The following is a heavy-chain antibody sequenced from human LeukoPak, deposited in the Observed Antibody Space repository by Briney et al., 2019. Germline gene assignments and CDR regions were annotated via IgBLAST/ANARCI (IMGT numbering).Heavy chain of an antibody. J-gene: IGHJ4*02. D-gene: IGHD3-16*02. CDR3: AKDYDYVWGSYRSSYYFDY. V-gene: IGHV3-23*01. CDR2: ISGSGGST. Sequence: GSLRLSCAASGFTFSSYAMSWVRQAPGKGLEWVSAISGSGGSTYYADSVKGRFTISRDNSKNTLYLQMNSLRAEDTAVYYCAKDYDYVWGSYRSSYYFDYWGQGTLVTVSS. CDR1: GFTFSSYA.